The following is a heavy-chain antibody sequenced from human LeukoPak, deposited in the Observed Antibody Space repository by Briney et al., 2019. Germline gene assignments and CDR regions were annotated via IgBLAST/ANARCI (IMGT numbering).Heavy chain of an antibody. J-gene: IGHJ4*02. V-gene: IGHV4-39*01. Sequence: SETLSLTCAVSGGSISSSNWWSWVRQPPGKGLEWIGSIDYSGSTYYNPSLKSRVTISVDTSKNQFSLRLSSVTAADTAVYYCASVRSGSHYFDYWGQGTLVTVSS. CDR2: IDYSGST. CDR1: GGSISSSNW. CDR3: ASVRSGSHYFDY. D-gene: IGHD1-26*01.